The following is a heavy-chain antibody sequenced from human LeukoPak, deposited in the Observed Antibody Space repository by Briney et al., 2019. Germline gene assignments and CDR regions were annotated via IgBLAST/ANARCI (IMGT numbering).Heavy chain of an antibody. Sequence: PGGSLRLSCATSGFTFSSYGMHWVRQAPGKGLEWVAFIRYDGSNKYYADSVKGRFTISRDNSKNTLYLQMNSLRAEDTAVYYCAKGRQRRSSGREIDYWGQGTLVTVSS. V-gene: IGHV3-30*02. J-gene: IGHJ4*02. CDR2: IRYDGSNK. CDR1: GFTFSSYG. D-gene: IGHD6-19*01. CDR3: AKGRQRRSSGREIDY.